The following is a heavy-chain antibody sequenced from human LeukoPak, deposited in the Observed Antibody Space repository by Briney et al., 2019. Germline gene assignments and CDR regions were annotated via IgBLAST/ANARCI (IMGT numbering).Heavy chain of an antibody. D-gene: IGHD3-10*01. V-gene: IGHV3-7*01. CDR2: IKQDGGEK. CDR3: ARHTYYYFEY. J-gene: IGHJ4*02. CDR1: GFTFGIYW. Sequence: GGSLRLSCAASGFTFGIYWMSWVRQTPGKGLECVANIKQDGGEKYYVDSVKGRFTISRENAEDSVYLQMNSLRAEDTAVYYCARHTYYYFEYWGQGTLVTVSS.